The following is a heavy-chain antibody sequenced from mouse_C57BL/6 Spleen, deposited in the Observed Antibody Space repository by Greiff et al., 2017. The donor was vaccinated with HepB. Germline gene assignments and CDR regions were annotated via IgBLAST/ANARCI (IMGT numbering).Heavy chain of an antibody. CDR1: GFTFSDYG. Sequence: EVMLVESGGGLVKPGGSLKLSCAASGFTFSDYGMHWVRQAPEKGLEWVAYISSGSSTIYYADTVKGRFTISRDNAKNTLFLQMTSLRSEDTAMYYCARSPITTVVARDWYFDVWGTRTTVTVSS. CDR2: ISSGSSTI. D-gene: IGHD1-1*01. J-gene: IGHJ1*03. V-gene: IGHV5-17*01. CDR3: ARSPITTVVARDWYFDV.